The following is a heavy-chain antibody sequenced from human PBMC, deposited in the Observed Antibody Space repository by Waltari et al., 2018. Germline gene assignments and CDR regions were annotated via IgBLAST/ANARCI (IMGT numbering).Heavy chain of an antibody. J-gene: IGHJ4*02. D-gene: IGHD2-2*01. V-gene: IGHV3-7*04. CDR2: IRQDGSDK. CDR3: ARAAPQNCASTSCSLFDY. CDR1: GFTFSSYW. Sequence: GSLRLSCAAFGFTFSSYWMSWFRQAPGKGLEWVATIRQDGSDKYYVDSVRGRFTISRDSAKSSLYLQMDSLRAGDTAKYYCARAAPQNCASTSCSLFDYWGQGSLVIVSS.